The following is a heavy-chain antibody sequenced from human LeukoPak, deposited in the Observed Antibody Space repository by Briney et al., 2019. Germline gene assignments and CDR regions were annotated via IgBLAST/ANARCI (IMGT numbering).Heavy chain of an antibody. CDR3: ARDGRQWLGHDAFDI. J-gene: IGHJ3*02. CDR2: IYTSGST. D-gene: IGHD6-19*01. CDR1: GGSITIYY. V-gene: IGHV4-4*07. Sequence: SETLSLTCTVSGGSITIYYWSWIRQPAGKGLEWIGRIYTSGSTNYNPSLKSRVTMSVDTSKNQFSLTLNSVTAADTAVYYCARDGRQWLGHDAFDIWGQGTMVTVSS.